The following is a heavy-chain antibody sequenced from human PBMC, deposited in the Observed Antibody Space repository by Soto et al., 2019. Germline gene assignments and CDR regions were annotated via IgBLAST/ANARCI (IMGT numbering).Heavy chain of an antibody. J-gene: IGHJ4*02. CDR3: ARDYWWSFDY. Sequence: EVQLVESGGGLVQPGGSPRLSCAASGFTFSSYSMNWVRQAPGKGLEWLSYISGASKTIRYADSVKGRFTISRDNAKNSLYLQMNSLRAEDTAVYYCARDYWWSFDYWGQGTLVTVSS. D-gene: IGHD2-8*02. CDR1: GFTFSSYS. V-gene: IGHV3-48*01. CDR2: ISGASKTI.